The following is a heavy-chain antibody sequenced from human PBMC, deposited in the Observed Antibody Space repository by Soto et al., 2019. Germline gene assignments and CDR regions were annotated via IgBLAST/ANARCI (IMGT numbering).Heavy chain of an antibody. CDR1: GGSISSGDSY. CDR3: ARGSDNSGYLDAFDI. Sequence: QVQLQESGPGLVKPSQTLSLTCTVSGGSISSGDSYWSWIRQPPGKGLEWIGYIYYSGSTYYNPSLNSRVTISIDTSKNHFSLKLSSVTAADTAVYYCARGSDNSGYLDAFDIWGQGTFVTVSS. D-gene: IGHD3-22*01. CDR2: IYYSGST. J-gene: IGHJ3*02. V-gene: IGHV4-30-4*01.